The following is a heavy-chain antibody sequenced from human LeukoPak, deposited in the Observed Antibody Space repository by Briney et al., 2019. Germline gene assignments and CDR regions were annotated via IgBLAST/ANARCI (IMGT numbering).Heavy chain of an antibody. CDR2: ISYDGSNK. V-gene: IGHV3-30-3*01. J-gene: IGHJ4*02. CDR3: ARANSLVVVVAATVDY. Sequence: GGSLRLSCAASGFTFSSYAMHWVRQAPGKGLEWVAVISYDGSNKYYADSVKDRFTISRDNSKNTLYLQMNSLRAEDTAVYYCARANSLVVVVAATVDYWGQGTLVTVSS. CDR1: GFTFSSYA. D-gene: IGHD2-15*01.